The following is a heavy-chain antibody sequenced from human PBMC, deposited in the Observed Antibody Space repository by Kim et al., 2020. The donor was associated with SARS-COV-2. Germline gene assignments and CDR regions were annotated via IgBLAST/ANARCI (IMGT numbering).Heavy chain of an antibody. V-gene: IGHV3-13*04. J-gene: IGHJ6*03. CDR2: ISSGSDT. D-gene: IGHD6-13*01. CDR1: GFTFSSYD. CDR3: AARDIAAADHNYYYYINV. Sequence: GGSLRLSCAASGFTFSSYDIHWVRQATGKGLEWVSSISSGSDTFYPASAMNRFTIATEDTKNYLLLQLINLIAGDTAVDYCAARDIAAADHNYYYYINV.